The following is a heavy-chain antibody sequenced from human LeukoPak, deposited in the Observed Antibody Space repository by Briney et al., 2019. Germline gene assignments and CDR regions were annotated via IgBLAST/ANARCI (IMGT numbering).Heavy chain of an antibody. CDR3: AKAENGRGYFEWLLFFDD. V-gene: IGHV3-23*01. J-gene: IGHJ4*02. CDR1: GFTFSSYS. Sequence: GGSLRLSCAAPGFTFSSYSMHWVRQAPGKGLEWVSAISGSGGTTYYGESVKGRFTISRDTSKNTLYLVMNSLRAADTAVYYRAKAENGRGYFEWLLFFDDWGQGTLVSVAS. CDR2: ISGSGGTT. D-gene: IGHD3-9*01.